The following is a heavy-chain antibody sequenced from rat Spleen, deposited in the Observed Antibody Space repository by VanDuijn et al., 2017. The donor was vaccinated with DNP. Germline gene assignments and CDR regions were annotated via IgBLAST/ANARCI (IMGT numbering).Heavy chain of an antibody. CDR3: TLFITTVFDY. CDR2: ISYDGGST. V-gene: IGHV5-20*01. CDR1: GFTFSDYY. J-gene: IGHJ2*01. D-gene: IGHD1-1*01. Sequence: EVQLVESGGGLVQPGRSLKLSCAASGFTFSDYYMAWVRQAPTKGLEWVASISYDGGSTYYRDSVKGRFTISRDNAKSSLYLQMDSLRSEDTATYYCTLFITTVFDYWGQGVMVTVSS.